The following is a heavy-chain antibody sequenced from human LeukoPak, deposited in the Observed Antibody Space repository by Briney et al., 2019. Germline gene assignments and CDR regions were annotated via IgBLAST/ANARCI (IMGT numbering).Heavy chain of an antibody. CDR1: GYTFTGYY. J-gene: IGHJ4*02. Sequence: ASVKVSCKASGYTFTGYYMHWVRQAPGQGLEWMGWINPNSGGTNYAQKFQGWVTMTRVTSISTAYMELSRLRSDDTAVYYCARDLTGYSGYDYYYFDYWGQGTLVTVSS. CDR3: ARDLTGYSGYDYYYFDY. D-gene: IGHD5-12*01. CDR2: INPNSGGT. V-gene: IGHV1-2*04.